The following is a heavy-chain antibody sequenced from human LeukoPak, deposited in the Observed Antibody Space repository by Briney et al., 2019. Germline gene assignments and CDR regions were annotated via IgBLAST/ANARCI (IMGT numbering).Heavy chain of an antibody. CDR2: IRYDGSNK. V-gene: IGHV3-30*02. CDR3: TGGHYYNILTGYYVRRGLDFWG. Sequence: GGSLRLSCAASGFTFSSYGMHWVRQAPGKGLEWVAFIRYDGSNKYYADSVKGRFTISRDNSRNTLYLQMNSLRVEDTAVFHCTGGHYYNILTGYYVRRGLDFWGRGNGITVTV. CDR1: GFTFSSYG. J-gene: IGHJ6*03. D-gene: IGHD3-9*01.